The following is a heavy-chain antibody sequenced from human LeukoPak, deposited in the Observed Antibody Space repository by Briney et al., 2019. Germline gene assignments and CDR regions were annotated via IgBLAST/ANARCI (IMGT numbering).Heavy chain of an antibody. D-gene: IGHD3-3*01. CDR3: GRGGYDVLSGYYTMFDY. CDR2: ISSGSSAT. CDR1: GSTFRSYS. V-gene: IGHV3-48*02. J-gene: IGHJ4*02. Sequence: PGGSLRLSCAASGSTFRSYSMNWVRQAPGKGLEWVSYISSGSSATYYADSVKGRFTVSRDNAKNSLYLQMNSLRDEDAAVYYCGRGGYDVLSGYYTMFDYWGQGTLVTVSS.